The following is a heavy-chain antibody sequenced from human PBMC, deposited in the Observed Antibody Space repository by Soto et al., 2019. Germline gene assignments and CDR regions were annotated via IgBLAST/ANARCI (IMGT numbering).Heavy chain of an antibody. CDR2: INAGNGNT. CDR1: GYTFTSYA. Sequence: QVQLVQSGAEVKKPGASVKVSCKASGYTFTSYAIHWVRQAPGQRLEWMGWINAGNGNTKYSQKFQDRVTITRDTSASTAYMELSSLRSEDTALYYCARDLGGWPHYLGQGTLVTVSS. J-gene: IGHJ4*02. V-gene: IGHV1-3*01. D-gene: IGHD6-19*01. CDR3: ARDLGGWPHY.